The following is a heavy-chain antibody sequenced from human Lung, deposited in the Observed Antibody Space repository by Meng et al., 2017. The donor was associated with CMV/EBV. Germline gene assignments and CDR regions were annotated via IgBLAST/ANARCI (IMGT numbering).Heavy chain of an antibody. CDR2: ISYDGSNK. J-gene: IGHJ4*02. V-gene: IGHV3-30*04. CDR3: ARDRTAGLWFGELVYGPDLGY. D-gene: IGHD3-10*01. CDR1: GFTFSSYA. Sequence: XXRLXXAASGFTFSSYAMHWVRQAPGKGLEWVAVISYDGSNKYYADSVKGRFTISRDNSKNTLYLQMNSLRAEDTAVYYCARDRTAGLWFGELVYGPDLGYWGQGTLVXVSS.